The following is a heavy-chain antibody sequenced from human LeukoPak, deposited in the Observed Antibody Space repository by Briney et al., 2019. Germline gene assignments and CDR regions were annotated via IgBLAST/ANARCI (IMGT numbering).Heavy chain of an antibody. CDR1: GFTFREYA. J-gene: IGHJ4*02. CDR3: ARDRGSWYPNDY. V-gene: IGHV3-23*01. CDR2: ISGSGGAT. D-gene: IGHD6-13*01. Sequence: GGSLRLSCAASGFTFREYALNWVRQAPGKGLEWVSDISGSGGATHYADSVKGRFTISRDNAKNSLYLQMNSLRAEDTAVYYCARDRGSWYPNDYWGQGTLVTVSS.